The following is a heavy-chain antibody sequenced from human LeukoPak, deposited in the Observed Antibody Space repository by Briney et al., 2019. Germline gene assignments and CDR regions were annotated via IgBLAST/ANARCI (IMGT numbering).Heavy chain of an antibody. D-gene: IGHD4-17*01. J-gene: IGHJ4*02. CDR3: ARVENGDYLFDY. V-gene: IGHV4-39*07. Sequence: SETLSLTCTVSGGSISSSSYYWGWLRQPPGKGLEWIGSIYYSGSTYYNPSLKSRVTISVDTSKNQFSLKLSSVTAADTAVYYCARVENGDYLFDYWGQGTLVTVSS. CDR1: GGSISSSSYY. CDR2: IYYSGST.